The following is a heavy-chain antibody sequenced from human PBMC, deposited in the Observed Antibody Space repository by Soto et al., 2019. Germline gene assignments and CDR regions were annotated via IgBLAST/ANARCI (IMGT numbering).Heavy chain of an antibody. Sequence: SETLSLTCTVSGGSISSGGYYWSWIRQHPGKGLEWIGYIYYSGSTYYNPSLKSRVTISVDTSKNQFSLKLSSVTAADTAVYYCARERYYGMDVWGQGTTVTVSS. CDR2: IYYSGST. CDR3: ARERYYGMDV. CDR1: GGSISSGGYY. J-gene: IGHJ6*02. V-gene: IGHV4-61*08.